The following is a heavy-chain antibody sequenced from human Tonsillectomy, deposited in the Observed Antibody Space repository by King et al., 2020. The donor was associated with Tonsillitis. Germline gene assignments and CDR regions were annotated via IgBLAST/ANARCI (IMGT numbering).Heavy chain of an antibody. CDR2: IYTSGST. J-gene: IGHJ6*02. V-gene: IGHV4-4*07. CDR3: ARDHYDILTGSYYNGMDV. CDR1: GGSISSYY. Sequence: VQLQESGPGLVKPSETLSLTCTVSGGSISSYYWSWIRQPAGKGLEWIGRIYTSGSTNYNPSLQSRATMSVDTSKNQSSLKLSSVTAADTAVYYCARDHYDILTGSYYNGMDVWGQGTTVTVSS. D-gene: IGHD3-9*01.